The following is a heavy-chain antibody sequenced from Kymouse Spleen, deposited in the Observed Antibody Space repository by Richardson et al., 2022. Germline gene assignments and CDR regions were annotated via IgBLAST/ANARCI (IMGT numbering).Heavy chain of an antibody. J-gene: IGHJ6*02. D-gene: IGHD1-7*01. Sequence: QVQLQQWGAGLLKPSETLSLTCAVYGGSFSGYYWSWIRQPPGKGLEWIGEINHSGSTNYNPSLKSRVTISVDTSKNQFSLKLSSVTAADTAVYYCARGLTGTTFYYYYYGMDVWGQGTTVTVSS. CDR3: ARGLTGTTFYYYYYGMDV. CDR2: INHSGST. CDR1: GGSFSGYY. V-gene: IGHV4-34*01.